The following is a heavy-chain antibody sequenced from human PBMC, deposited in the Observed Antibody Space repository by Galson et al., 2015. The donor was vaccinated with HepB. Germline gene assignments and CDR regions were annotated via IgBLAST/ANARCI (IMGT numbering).Heavy chain of an antibody. D-gene: IGHD3-10*01. CDR1: GGTFSSYA. V-gene: IGHV1-69*13. Sequence: SVKVSCKASGGTFSSYAISWVRQAPGQGLEWMGGIIPIFGIANYAQKFQGRVTITADESTSTAYMELSSLRSEDTAVYYCARGDSGYEEGYCYYGMDVWGQGTTVTVSS. CDR2: IIPIFGIA. CDR3: ARGDSGYEEGYCYYGMDV. J-gene: IGHJ6*02.